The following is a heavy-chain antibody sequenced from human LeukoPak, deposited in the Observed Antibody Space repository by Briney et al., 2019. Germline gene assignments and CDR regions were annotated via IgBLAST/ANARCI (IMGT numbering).Heavy chain of an antibody. CDR1: GFTFSLCG. V-gene: IGHV3-30*03. Sequence: GTSLRLSCAASGFTFSLCGMHWVRQAPGKGLEWVALISSDGTNEYYADSVKGRFTISRDNAKNSLYLQVNSLRDEDTAVYYCARGFRYFDLWGRGTLVTVSS. D-gene: IGHD2-21*01. CDR3: ARGFRYFDL. J-gene: IGHJ2*01. CDR2: ISSDGTNE.